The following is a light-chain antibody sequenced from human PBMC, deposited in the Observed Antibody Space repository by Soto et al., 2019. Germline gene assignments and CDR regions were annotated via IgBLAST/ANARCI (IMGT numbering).Light chain of an antibody. CDR3: QQRYYCLRT. J-gene: IGKJ1*01. Sequence: EIQMTLSPSSLSAYAGDRVTISCRASQCLTRNLDWYQHTPGQSPRLLIYGGSARATGIPARFSGSGSGTDFSLTISSLEPEDFAAYYCQQRYYCLRTFGQGTKVDIK. CDR2: GGS. CDR1: QCLTRN. V-gene: IGKV3-11*01.